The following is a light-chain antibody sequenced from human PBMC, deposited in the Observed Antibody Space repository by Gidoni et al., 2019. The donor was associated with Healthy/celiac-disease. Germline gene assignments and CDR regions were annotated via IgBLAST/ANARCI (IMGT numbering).Light chain of an antibody. CDR2: DAS. Sequence: EIVFTLSPATLSLSPGERATLSCRASRSVSSYSSWYQQKPGQAPRLLIYDASNRATGIPARFSGSGSGTEFTLTISSREPEDFAVYYCQQRSNWPRLTFGGXTKVEIK. J-gene: IGKJ4*01. CDR3: QQRSNWPRLT. V-gene: IGKV3-11*01. CDR1: RSVSSY.